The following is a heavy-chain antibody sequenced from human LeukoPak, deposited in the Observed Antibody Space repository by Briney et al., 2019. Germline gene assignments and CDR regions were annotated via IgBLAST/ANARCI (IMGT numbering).Heavy chain of an antibody. Sequence: QPGGSLRLSCAASGFTFSSYAMSWVHQAPGKGLEWVSAISGSADRTYYADSVKGRFTISRDNSKNTLYLQMNSLRPEDTAIYYCAKESPYGSGSRNYYFHYWGQGTLVTVSS. CDR2: ISGSADRT. CDR1: GFTFSSYA. J-gene: IGHJ4*02. D-gene: IGHD3-10*01. V-gene: IGHV3-23*01. CDR3: AKESPYGSGSRNYYFHY.